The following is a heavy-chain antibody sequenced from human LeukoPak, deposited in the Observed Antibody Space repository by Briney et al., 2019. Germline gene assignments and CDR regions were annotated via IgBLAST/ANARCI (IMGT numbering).Heavy chain of an antibody. CDR1: GFTFSSYA. CDR3: AKVVEWEPLNGMDV. Sequence: PGGSLRLSCAASGFTFSSYAMRWVRQAPGKGLEWVSAISGSGGSTYYADSVKGRFTISRNNSKTTLYLQMNSLRAEDRAVYYWAKVVEWEPLNGMDVWGQGTTVTVSS. J-gene: IGHJ6*02. V-gene: IGHV3-23*01. CDR2: ISGSGGST. D-gene: IGHD1-26*01.